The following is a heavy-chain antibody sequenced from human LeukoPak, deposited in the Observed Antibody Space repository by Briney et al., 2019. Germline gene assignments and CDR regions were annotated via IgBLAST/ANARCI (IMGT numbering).Heavy chain of an antibody. CDR3: AKDHYSSSWFFDY. V-gene: IGHV3-23*01. CDR1: GFTFSSYA. CDR2: ISGSGGSK. Sequence: PGGSLRLSCAASGFTFSSYAMSWVRQAPGKGLEWVSAISGSGGSKYYADSVKGRFTISRDNSKNTLYLQMSSLGAEVTAVYYCAKDHYSSSWFFDYWGQGTLVTVSS. D-gene: IGHD6-13*01. J-gene: IGHJ4*02.